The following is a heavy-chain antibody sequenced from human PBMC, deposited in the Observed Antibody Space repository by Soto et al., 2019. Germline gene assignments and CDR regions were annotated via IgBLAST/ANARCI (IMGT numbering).Heavy chain of an antibody. CDR3: ARGLTRLDY. J-gene: IGHJ4*02. V-gene: IGHV1-3*04. D-gene: IGHD7-27*01. CDR1: GYSFTHFE. CDR2: INTGNGDT. Sequence: QVQLVQSGPEVKQPGASVRISCQASGYSFTHFEMHRVRQAPGQRLEWMGWINTGNGDTKYSQKVQGRVTFTRDTSASTAYLDLDGLTSDDTSFYFCARGLTRLDYWGQGTLVTVSS.